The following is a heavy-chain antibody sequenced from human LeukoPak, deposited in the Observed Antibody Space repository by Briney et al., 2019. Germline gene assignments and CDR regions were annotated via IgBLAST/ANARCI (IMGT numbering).Heavy chain of an antibody. Sequence: GGSLRLSCAASEFTFSSYAMQWVRQAPGKGLEWVSGITVSGGITYYTDSVKGRFTISRDNSKNTLYLQMNSLRAEGTAVYYCAKYLTARGPPYALDVWGQGTTVTVSS. J-gene: IGHJ6*01. D-gene: IGHD1-14*01. CDR2: ITVSGGIT. CDR1: EFTFSSYA. V-gene: IGHV3-23*01. CDR3: AKYLTARGPPYALDV.